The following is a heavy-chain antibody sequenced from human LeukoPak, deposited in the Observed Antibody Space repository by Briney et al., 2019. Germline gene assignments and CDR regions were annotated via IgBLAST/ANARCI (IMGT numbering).Heavy chain of an antibody. CDR2: ISGSGGST. CDR3: AKDLLWSGYHNFLENWFDP. D-gene: IGHD3-3*01. CDR1: GFTFSSYA. V-gene: IGHV3-23*01. Sequence: GGSLRLSCAASGFTFSSYAMIWVRQAPGKGLECVSAISGSGGSTYYADSVKGRFTISRDNSKNTLYLQMNSLRAEDTAVYYCAKDLLWSGYHNFLENWFDPWGQGTLVTVSS. J-gene: IGHJ5*02.